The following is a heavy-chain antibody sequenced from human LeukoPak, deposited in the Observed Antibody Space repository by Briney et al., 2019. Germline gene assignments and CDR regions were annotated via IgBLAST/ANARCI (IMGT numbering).Heavy chain of an antibody. CDR3: AREPSSGGMDF. Sequence: PGDSVTLSCGASGFTYSIFEVICVRHARGGARVGVSYNSSSGRSIYNAESVKGRFTISRDNAKSSLYLQLNTLRADDTAVYYCAREPSSGGMDFWGQGIMVTVSS. J-gene: IGHJ6*02. CDR1: GFTYSIFE. V-gene: IGHV3-48*03. CDR2: NSSSGRSI. D-gene: IGHD6-6*01.